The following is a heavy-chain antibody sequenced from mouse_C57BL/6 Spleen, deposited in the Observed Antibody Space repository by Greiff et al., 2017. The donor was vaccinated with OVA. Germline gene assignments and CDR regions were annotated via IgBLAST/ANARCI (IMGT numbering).Heavy chain of an antibody. V-gene: IGHV8-8*01. D-gene: IGHD1-2*01. Sequence: QVTLKESGPGILQPSQTLSLTCSFSGFSLSTFGMGVGWIRQPSGKGLEWLAHIWWDDDKYYNPALKSRLTISKDTSKNQVFLKIANVDTADTATYYCARMRYYGVGGYFDVWGTGTTVTVSS. J-gene: IGHJ1*03. CDR1: GFSLSTFGMG. CDR3: ARMRYYGVGGYFDV. CDR2: IWWDDDK.